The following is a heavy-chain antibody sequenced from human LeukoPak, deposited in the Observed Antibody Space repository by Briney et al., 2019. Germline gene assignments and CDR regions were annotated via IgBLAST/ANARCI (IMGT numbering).Heavy chain of an antibody. Sequence: ASVKVSCKVSGYTLTELSMHWVRQAPGKGLEWMGGFDPEDGETIYAQKFQGRVTMTEDTSTDTAYMELRSLRSDDTAVYYCASPSVGASYDSSGYYHGLDYWGQGTLVTVSS. V-gene: IGHV1-24*01. CDR3: ASPSVGASYDSSGYYHGLDY. CDR1: GYTLTELS. D-gene: IGHD3-22*01. J-gene: IGHJ4*02. CDR2: FDPEDGET.